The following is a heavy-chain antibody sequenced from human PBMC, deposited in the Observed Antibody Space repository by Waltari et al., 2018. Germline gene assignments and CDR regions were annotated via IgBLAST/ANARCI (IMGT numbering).Heavy chain of an antibody. D-gene: IGHD6-19*01. CDR1: GFNFSTSW. CDR3: VTDVSGWYVN. V-gene: IGHV3-7*01. Sequence: EVQLVESGGGLVQPGGSLRLPCSASGFNFSTSWMTWVRQAPGRGLEWVANIKQDGSAKYYVDSVRGRSTISRDNANNSLFLQINSLRDDDTAVYYCVTDVSGWYVNWGQGTSVTVSS. J-gene: IGHJ4*02. CDR2: IKQDGSAK.